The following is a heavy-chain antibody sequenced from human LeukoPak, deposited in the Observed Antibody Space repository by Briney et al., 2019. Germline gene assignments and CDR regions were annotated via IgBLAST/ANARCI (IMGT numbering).Heavy chain of an antibody. Sequence: ASVKVSCKASGYTFTSYDINWVRQATGQGLEWMGWMNPNSGNTGYAQKFQGRVTMTRNTSISTAYMELSSLRSEDTAVYYCAGGLGYCTNGVCYNWFDPWGQGTLVTVSS. J-gene: IGHJ5*02. CDR1: GYTFTSYD. CDR3: AGGLGYCTNGVCYNWFDP. D-gene: IGHD2-8*01. V-gene: IGHV1-8*01. CDR2: MNPNSGNT.